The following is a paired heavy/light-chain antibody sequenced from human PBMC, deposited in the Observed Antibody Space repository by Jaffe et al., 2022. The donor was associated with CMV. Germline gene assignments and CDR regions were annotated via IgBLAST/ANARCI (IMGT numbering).Heavy chain of an antibody. J-gene: IGHJ3*02. CDR3: ARSVGPTASDAFDI. Sequence: EVQLVQSGAEVKKPGESLKISCKGSGYSFTSHWIGWVRQMPGKGLECMGIIYPGDSDTRYTPSFQGQVTISADKSFSTAYLRWSSLQASDTAIYYCARSVGPTASDAFDIWGQGTIVTVSS. V-gene: IGHV5-51*01. CDR2: IYPGDSDT. CDR1: GYSFTSHW. D-gene: IGHD1-26*01.
Light chain of an antibody. J-gene: IGLJ2*01. CDR3: QSYDSSLRGRVV. V-gene: IGLV1-40*01. CDR2: DDS. CDR1: SSDIGAGHD. Sequence: QSVLTQPPSVSGAPGQRVTISCTGSSSDIGAGHDVHWYQQLPGTTPKLLISDDSNRPSGVPDRFSGSKSGTSASLAITGLQAEDEGDYYCQSYDSSLRGRVVFGGGTKLTVL.